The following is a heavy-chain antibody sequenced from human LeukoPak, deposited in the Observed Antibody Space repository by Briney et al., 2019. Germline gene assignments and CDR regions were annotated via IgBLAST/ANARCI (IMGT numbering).Heavy chain of an antibody. CDR2: INPNSGGT. CDR1: GYTFTGYY. D-gene: IGHD3-10*01. CDR3: ARDLLRGVTPFDY. Sequence: ASVTVSCKASGYTFTGYYMHWVRQAPGQGLEWMGWINPNSGGTNYAQKFQGRVTMTRDTSISTAYMELSRLRSDDTAVYYCARDLLRGVTPFDYWGQGTLVTVSS. V-gene: IGHV1-2*02. J-gene: IGHJ4*02.